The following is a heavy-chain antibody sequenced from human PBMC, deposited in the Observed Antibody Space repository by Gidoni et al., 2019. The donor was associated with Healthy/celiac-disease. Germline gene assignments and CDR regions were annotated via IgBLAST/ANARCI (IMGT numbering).Heavy chain of an antibody. V-gene: IGHV3-33*01. CDR1: GFTFSSYG. CDR3: ARDSSGWPEINYGMDV. CDR2: IWYDGSNK. Sequence: ESGGGVVQPGRSLRLSCAASGFTFSSYGMHWVRQAPGKGLEWVAVIWYDGSNKYYADSVKGRFTISRDNSKNTLYLQMNSLRAEDTAVYYCARDSSGWPEINYGMDVWGQGTTVTVSS. J-gene: IGHJ6*02. D-gene: IGHD6-19*01.